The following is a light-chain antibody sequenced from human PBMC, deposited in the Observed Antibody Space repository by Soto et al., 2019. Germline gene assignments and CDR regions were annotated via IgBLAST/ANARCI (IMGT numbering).Light chain of an antibody. CDR3: AAWDDSLYVV. J-gene: IGLJ2*01. Sequence: QSVLTQPPSASGTPGQRVTISCSGSSSNIGSNTVNWYQQLPGTAPKLHIYSNNQRPSGVPDRFSGSKSGTSASLAISGLQSEDEADYYCAAWDDSLYVVFGGGTQLTVL. CDR2: SNN. V-gene: IGLV1-44*01. CDR1: SSNIGSNT.